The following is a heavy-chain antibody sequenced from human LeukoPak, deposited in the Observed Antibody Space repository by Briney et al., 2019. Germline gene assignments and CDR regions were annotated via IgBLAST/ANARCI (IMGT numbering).Heavy chain of an antibody. Sequence: KPSETLSLTCAVYGGSFGGYYWSWIRQPPGKGLEWIGEINHSGSTNYNPSLKSRVTISVDTSKNQFSLKLSSVTAADTAVYYCARDGYSSGWRRAEYFQHWGQGTLVTVSS. CDR3: ARDGYSSGWRRAEYFQH. D-gene: IGHD6-19*01. CDR2: INHSGST. V-gene: IGHV4-34*01. J-gene: IGHJ1*01. CDR1: GGSFGGYY.